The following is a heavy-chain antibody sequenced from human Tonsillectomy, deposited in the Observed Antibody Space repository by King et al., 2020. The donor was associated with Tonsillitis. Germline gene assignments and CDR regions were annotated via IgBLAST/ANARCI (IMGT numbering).Heavy chain of an antibody. CDR3: ARGGLRYYYGSGHAFDI. D-gene: IGHD3-10*01. Sequence: QVQLQQWGPGLLKPSETLSLTCAVYGGSFSGYYWSWIRQPPGKGLEWIGEINHSGSTNYNPSLKSRVTVSVDTSKNQFSLKLSSVTAADTAVYYCARGGLRYYYGSGHAFDIWGQGTMVTVSS. J-gene: IGHJ3*02. CDR1: GGSFSGYY. V-gene: IGHV4-34*01. CDR2: INHSGST.